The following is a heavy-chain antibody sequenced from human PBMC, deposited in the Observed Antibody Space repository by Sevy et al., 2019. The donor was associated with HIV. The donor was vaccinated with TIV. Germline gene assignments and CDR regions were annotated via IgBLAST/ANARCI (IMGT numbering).Heavy chain of an antibody. J-gene: IGHJ6*02. D-gene: IGHD2-2*01. V-gene: IGHV3-33*01. CDR3: ARDGCSSTSCFHYYYYGMDI. CDR2: IWYDGSNK. Sequence: GGSLRLSCAASGFTFSSYGMHWVRQAPGKGLEWVAVIWYDGSNKYYADSVKGRFTISRDNSKNMLYLQMNSLRAEDTAVYYCARDGCSSTSCFHYYYYGMDIWGQGTTVTVSS. CDR1: GFTFSSYG.